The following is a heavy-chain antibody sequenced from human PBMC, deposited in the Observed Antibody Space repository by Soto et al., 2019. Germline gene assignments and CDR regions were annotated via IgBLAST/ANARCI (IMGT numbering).Heavy chain of an antibody. CDR2: IYWDDDK. V-gene: IGHV2-5*02. CDR3: AQSGRYSSSWYRGGRFDY. D-gene: IGHD6-13*01. Sequence: QITLKESGPTLVKPTQTLTLTCTFSGFSLSTSGVGVGWIRQPTGKALEWLALIYWDDDKRYSPSLKSRLTITKDTSKNQVVLTMTNMDPVDTATYYCAQSGRYSSSWYRGGRFDYWGQGTLVTVSS. J-gene: IGHJ4*02. CDR1: GFSLSTSGVG.